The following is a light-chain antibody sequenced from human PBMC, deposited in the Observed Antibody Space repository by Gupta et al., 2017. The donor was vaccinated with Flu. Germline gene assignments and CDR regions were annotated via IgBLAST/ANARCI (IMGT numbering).Light chain of an antibody. CDR1: NSDIGGFNY. J-gene: IGLJ3*02. CDR2: EVS. Sequence: QSALTQPASVSGSPGQSIPISCTGTNSDIGGFNYVSWHQHHPGKAPKLIIYEVSNRPSGVSSRFSGSKSGNTASLTISGLQAEDEAEYYCSSKRSSGTLRVFGGGTKLTVL. CDR3: SSKRSSGTLRV. V-gene: IGLV2-14*01.